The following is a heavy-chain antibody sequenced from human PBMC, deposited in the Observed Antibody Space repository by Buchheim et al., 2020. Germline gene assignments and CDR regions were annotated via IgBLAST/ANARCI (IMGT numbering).Heavy chain of an antibody. D-gene: IGHD3-16*01. J-gene: IGHJ4*02. CDR2: IWYDGSNK. V-gene: IGHV3-33*01. CDR3: ARNGLNMGEFDY. Sequence: QVQLVESGGGVVQPGRSPRLSCAASGFTFSSYGMHWVRQAPGKGLEWVAVIWYDGSNKYYADSVKGRFTISRENSKNTLYLQMNSLRAEYTAVYYCARNGLNMGEFDYWGQGTL. CDR1: GFTFSSYG.